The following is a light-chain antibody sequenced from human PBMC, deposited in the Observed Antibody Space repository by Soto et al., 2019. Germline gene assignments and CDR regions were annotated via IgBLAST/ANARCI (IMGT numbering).Light chain of an antibody. CDR2: GAS. V-gene: IGKV3-15*01. CDR3: QQYDNWPPT. CDR1: QSVSRI. J-gene: IGKJ1*01. Sequence: EIVMTQSPATLSVSPGERTTLSCRASQSVSRILAWYQQKPGQAPRLLIYGASTRATGIPVRFSGSGSGTEFTLTISSLQSEDFAVYYCQQYDNWPPTFGQGTKVEIK.